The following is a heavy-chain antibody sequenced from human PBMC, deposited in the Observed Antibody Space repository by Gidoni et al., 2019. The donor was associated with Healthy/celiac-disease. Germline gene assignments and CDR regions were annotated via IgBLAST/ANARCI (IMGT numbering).Heavy chain of an antibody. V-gene: IGHV4-30-2*01. CDR3: ARGLDYTYYFDY. J-gene: IGHJ4*02. Sequence: QLQLQESGSALVKPSQTLSLTCAVSGGSISSGGYSWSWIRQPPGKGLEWIGYIYHSGSTYYNPSLKSRVTRSVDRSKNQFSLKLSSVTAADTAVYYCARGLDYTYYFDYWGQGTLVTVSS. D-gene: IGHD4-4*01. CDR1: GGSISSGGYS. CDR2: IYHSGST.